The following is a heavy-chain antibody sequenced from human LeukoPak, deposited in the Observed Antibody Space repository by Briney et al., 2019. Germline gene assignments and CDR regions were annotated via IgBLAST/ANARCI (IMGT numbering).Heavy chain of an antibody. Sequence: PGRSLRLSCAASGFTFSSYGMHWVRQAPGKGLEWVAVMSYDGSNKYCADSVKGRFTISRDNSKNTLYLQMNSLGAEDTAVYYCAKEGDYYGTGSYYYQDYWGQGTLVTVSS. V-gene: IGHV3-30*18. CDR3: AKEGDYYGTGSYYYQDY. CDR2: MSYDGSNK. CDR1: GFTFSSYG. J-gene: IGHJ4*02. D-gene: IGHD3-10*01.